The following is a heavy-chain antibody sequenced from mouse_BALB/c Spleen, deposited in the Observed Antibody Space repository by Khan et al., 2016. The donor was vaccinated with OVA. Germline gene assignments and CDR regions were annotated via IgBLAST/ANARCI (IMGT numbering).Heavy chain of an antibody. CDR1: GYTFSSYY. CDR2: INPNNGGS. D-gene: IGHD2-2*01. Sequence: VQLQESGAELVKTGASVKLSCKASGYTFSSYYLYWVKQRPGQGLEWIGEINPNNGGSNFNEKLKSKATLTVDKSSYTAYMQRSSLTSEDSAVYYCTRSGYGSFAYWGQGTLVTVSA. V-gene: IGHV1S81*02. CDR3: TRSGYGSFAY. J-gene: IGHJ3*01.